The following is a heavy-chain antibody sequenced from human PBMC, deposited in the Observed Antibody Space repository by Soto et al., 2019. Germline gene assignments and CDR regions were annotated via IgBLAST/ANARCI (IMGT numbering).Heavy chain of an antibody. D-gene: IGHD1-26*01. V-gene: IGHV4-39*01. CDR3: ASPGGKKGYYYYGMDV. CDR2: IYYSGST. CDR1: GGSISSSSYY. Sequence: SETLSLTCTVSGGSISSSSYYWGWIRQPPGKGLEWIGSIYYSGSTYYNPSLKSRVTISVDTSKNQFSLKLSSVTAADTAVYYCASPGGKKGYYYYGMDVWGQGTTVTVSS. J-gene: IGHJ6*02.